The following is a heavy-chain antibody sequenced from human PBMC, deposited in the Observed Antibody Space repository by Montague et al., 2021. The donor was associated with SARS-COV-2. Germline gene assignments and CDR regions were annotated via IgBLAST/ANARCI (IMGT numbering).Heavy chain of an antibody. J-gene: IGHJ3*02. CDR3: AIPMVRGFSRAFDI. Sequence: SETLSLTCAVSGGSFSGYYWSWIRQPPGKGLEWIGEINHSGSTNXNPSLKSRVTISVDTSKNQFSLKLSSVTAADTAVYYCAIPMVRGFSRAFDIWGQGTMVTVSS. CDR2: INHSGST. D-gene: IGHD3-10*01. V-gene: IGHV4-34*01. CDR1: GGSFSGYY.